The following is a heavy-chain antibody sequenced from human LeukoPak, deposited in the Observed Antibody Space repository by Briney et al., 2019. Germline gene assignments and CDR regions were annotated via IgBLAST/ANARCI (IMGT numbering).Heavy chain of an antibody. CDR3: ARCGPEYSSAWPDY. CDR1: GGSISRSSNY. Sequence: PSETLSLTCTVSGGSISRSSNYWGWIRQSPGKGLERIGSIYYSGSTYYDPSLKSRVTISVDTSKNQFFLRLNSVTAADTAVYYCARCGPEYSSAWPDYWGQGTLVTVSS. CDR2: IYYSGST. J-gene: IGHJ4*02. V-gene: IGHV4-39*01. D-gene: IGHD6-19*01.